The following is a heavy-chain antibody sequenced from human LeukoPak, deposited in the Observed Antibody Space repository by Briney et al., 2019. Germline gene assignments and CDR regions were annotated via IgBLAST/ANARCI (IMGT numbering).Heavy chain of an antibody. D-gene: IGHD6-19*01. Sequence: PGGSLRLSCAASGFTFSAYGIHWVRQAPGKGLEWVAIIWYDGSNKYYADSVRGRFTISRDNSKNTLFLEMNSLRAEDSAVYYCAKDQVYDSSGWYNWFDPWGQGTLVTVSS. V-gene: IGHV3-33*06. CDR2: IWYDGSNK. CDR1: GFTFSAYG. CDR3: AKDQVYDSSGWYNWFDP. J-gene: IGHJ5*02.